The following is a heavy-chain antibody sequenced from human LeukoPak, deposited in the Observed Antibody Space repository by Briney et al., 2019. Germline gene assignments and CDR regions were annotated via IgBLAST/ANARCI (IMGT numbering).Heavy chain of an antibody. J-gene: IGHJ6*03. CDR1: GGSFSGYY. Sequence: SETLSLTCAVYGGSFSGYYWSWIRQPPGKGLEWIGEINHSGSTNYNPSLKSRVTISVDTSKNQFSLKLSSVTAADTAVYYCARHSGSYYGYYIDVWGRGTTVTVSS. CDR2: INHSGST. V-gene: IGHV4-34*01. D-gene: IGHD1-26*01. CDR3: ARHSGSYYGYYIDV.